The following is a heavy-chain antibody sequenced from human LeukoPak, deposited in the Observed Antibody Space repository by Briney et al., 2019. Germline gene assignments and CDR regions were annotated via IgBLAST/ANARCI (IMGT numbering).Heavy chain of an antibody. CDR1: GYTFTGYY. V-gene: IGHV1-2*06. CDR3: ARGGYDFVYYYYGMDV. J-gene: IGHJ6*02. Sequence: ASVTVSCKASGYTFTGYYMHWVRQAPGQGLEWMGRINPNSGGTNYAQKFQGRVTMTRDTSISTAYMELSRLRSDDTAVYYCARGGYDFVYYYYGMDVWGQGTTVTVSS. D-gene: IGHD3-3*01. CDR2: INPNSGGT.